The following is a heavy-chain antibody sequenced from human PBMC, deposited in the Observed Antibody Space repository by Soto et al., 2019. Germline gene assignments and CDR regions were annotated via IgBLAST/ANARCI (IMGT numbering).Heavy chain of an antibody. D-gene: IGHD3-22*01. Sequence: VGPLRLSCAASGFTFSSYAMSWVRQAPGKGLEWVSAISGSGGSTYYADSVKGRFTISRDNSKNTLYLQMNSLRAEDTAVYYCAKDRYYDSSGYYSGGNWFDPWGQGTLVTVSS. J-gene: IGHJ5*02. CDR1: GFTFSSYA. CDR3: AKDRYYDSSGYYSGGNWFDP. CDR2: ISGSGGST. V-gene: IGHV3-23*01.